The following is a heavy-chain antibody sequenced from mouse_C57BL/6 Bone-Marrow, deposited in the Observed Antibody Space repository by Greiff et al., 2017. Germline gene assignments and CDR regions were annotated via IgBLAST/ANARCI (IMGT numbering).Heavy chain of an antibody. CDR1: GYTFTSYG. CDR3: ARGIYYDFTWFAY. Sequence: QVQLQQSGAELARPGASVKLSCKASGYTFTSYGISWVKQRTGQGLEWIGEIYPRSGNTYYNEKFKGKATLTADTSSSTAYMELRSLTSEDSAVYFCARGIYYDFTWFAYWGQGTLVTVSA. V-gene: IGHV1-81*01. J-gene: IGHJ3*01. D-gene: IGHD2-4*01. CDR2: IYPRSGNT.